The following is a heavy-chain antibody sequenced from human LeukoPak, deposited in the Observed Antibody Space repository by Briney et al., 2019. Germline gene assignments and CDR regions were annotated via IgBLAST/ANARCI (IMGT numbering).Heavy chain of an antibody. V-gene: IGHV4-34*01. Sequence: SEILSLTCAVYGGSFSDYYWGWIRQPPGKGLEWIGEINPSGSTNYSPSLKSRVTISVDTSKNQFSLKLSSVTAADTAVYYCARGGVLAVTTPPGNVWGKGTTVTVSS. D-gene: IGHD4-17*01. CDR3: ARGGVLAVTTPPGNV. J-gene: IGHJ6*04. CDR1: GGSFSDYY. CDR2: INPSGST.